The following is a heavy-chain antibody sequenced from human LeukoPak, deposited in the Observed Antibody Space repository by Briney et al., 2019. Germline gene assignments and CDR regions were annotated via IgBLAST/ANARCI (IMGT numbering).Heavy chain of an antibody. CDR1: VVTFSSYS. CDR3: ARLDIAAAGTAAFDI. V-gene: IGHV3-23*01. CDR2: ISGSGGST. Sequence: GGCLRLSCAATVVTFSSYSLSWVRQAPWKGLEWVLAISGSGGSTYYADSVKGRFTISRDNAKNSLYLQMNSLRAEDTAVYYCARLDIAAAGTAAFDIWGQGTMVTVSS. J-gene: IGHJ3*02. D-gene: IGHD6-13*01.